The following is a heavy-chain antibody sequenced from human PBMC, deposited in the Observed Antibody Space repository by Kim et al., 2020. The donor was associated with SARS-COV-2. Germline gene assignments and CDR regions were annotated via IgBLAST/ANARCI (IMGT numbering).Heavy chain of an antibody. V-gene: IGHV4-31*03. CDR1: GGSISSGGYY. Sequence: SETLSLTCTVSGGSISSGGYYWSWIRQHPGKGLEWIGYIYYSGSTYYNPSLKSRVTISVDTSKNQFSLKLSSVTAADTAVYYCAREGIPRISSTRGGTGFDPWGQGTLVTASS. CDR3: AREGIPRISSTRGGTGFDP. CDR2: IYYSGST. D-gene: IGHD6-13*01. J-gene: IGHJ5*02.